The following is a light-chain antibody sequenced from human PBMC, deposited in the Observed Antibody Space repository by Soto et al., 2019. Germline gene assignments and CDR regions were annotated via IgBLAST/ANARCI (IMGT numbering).Light chain of an antibody. CDR1: SSDVGSYNR. J-gene: IGLJ1*01. CDR3: SLYTSSSTDV. Sequence: QSALTQPPSVSGSPGQSVAISCTGTSSDVGSYNRVSWYQQPPGTAPKVMIYEVSNRPSGVPDRFSGSTSGNTASLTISGLQAEDEADYYCSLYTSSSTDVFGTGTKLTVL. V-gene: IGLV2-18*01. CDR2: EVS.